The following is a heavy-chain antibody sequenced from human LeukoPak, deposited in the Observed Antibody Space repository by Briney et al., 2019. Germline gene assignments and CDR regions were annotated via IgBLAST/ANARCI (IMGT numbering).Heavy chain of an antibody. CDR2: ISSSASYM. CDR3: ARGGVGLVIIPGWEYDYYGMDV. V-gene: IGHV3-21*01. Sequence: PGGSLRLSCAASGFTLSTYSMNWVCQAPGKGLEWVSSISSSASYMCYADSVKGRFTISRDNAKNSLYLQMNSLRAEDTAVYYCARGGVGLVIIPGWEYDYYGMDVWGQGTTVTVSS. D-gene: IGHD3/OR15-3a*01. CDR1: GFTLSTYS. J-gene: IGHJ6*02.